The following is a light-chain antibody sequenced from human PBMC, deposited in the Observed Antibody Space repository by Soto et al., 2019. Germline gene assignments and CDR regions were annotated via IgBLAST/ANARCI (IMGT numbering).Light chain of an antibody. CDR2: HVS. Sequence: ALAQPASVSRSPGQSIAISCPGTSTIVGGYNYVSWYQQYPGKAPKLVIYHVSNRPSLVSNRFSGSKSGNSASLHISGLQAEDEADYYCSSYTSTSTYVFGTGTKVTVL. J-gene: IGLJ1*01. CDR3: SSYTSTSTYV. V-gene: IGLV2-14*01. CDR1: STIVGGYNY.